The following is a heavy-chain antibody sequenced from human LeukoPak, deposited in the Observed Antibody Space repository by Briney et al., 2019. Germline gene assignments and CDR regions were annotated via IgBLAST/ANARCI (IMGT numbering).Heavy chain of an antibody. CDR1: GFTFSNYP. V-gene: IGHV3-64*01. CDR2: ISGNGGNT. Sequence: PGGSLRLSCSASGFTFSNYPMHWVRQALGKGLEYVSGISGNGGNTYYANSVKGRFTISRDNSKHTLYLQMGSLRAEDMAVYYCARSKRWLEHYWYFDLWGRGTLVTVSS. CDR3: ARSKRWLEHYWYFDL. D-gene: IGHD5-24*01. J-gene: IGHJ2*01.